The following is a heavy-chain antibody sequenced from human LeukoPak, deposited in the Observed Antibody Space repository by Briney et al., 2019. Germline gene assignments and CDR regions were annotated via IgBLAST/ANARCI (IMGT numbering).Heavy chain of an antibody. CDR3: ARGTYSGYPPGSFDF. CDR1: GGSISDFY. J-gene: IGHJ4*02. D-gene: IGHD5-12*01. V-gene: IGHV4-59*01. Sequence: KASETLSLTCTVSGGSISDFYWNWIRRPPGKGLEWIGYIYYSGTTNYNPSLKSGVTISVDTSKNQFSLNLSSVTAADTAVYFCARGTYSGYPPGSFDFWGQGTLVTVSS. CDR2: IYYSGTT.